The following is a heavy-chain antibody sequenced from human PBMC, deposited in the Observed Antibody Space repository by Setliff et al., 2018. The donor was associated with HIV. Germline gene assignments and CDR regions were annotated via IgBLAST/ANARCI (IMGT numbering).Heavy chain of an antibody. CDR3: ARETYYGSGSYLPTEYYYYYMDV. Sequence: SVKVSCKASGGTFSSFAISWVRQAPGQGLEWMGGIIPIFGTANYAQKFQGRVTITTDESTTTAYMEWRSLRSEDTAVYYCARETYYGSGSYLPTEYYYYYMDVWGKGTTVTVS. CDR2: IIPIFGTA. D-gene: IGHD3-10*01. V-gene: IGHV1-69*05. CDR1: GGTFSSFA. J-gene: IGHJ6*03.